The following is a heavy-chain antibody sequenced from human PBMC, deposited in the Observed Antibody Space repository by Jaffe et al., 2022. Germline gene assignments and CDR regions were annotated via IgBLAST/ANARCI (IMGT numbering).Heavy chain of an antibody. Sequence: QVQLVESGGGVVQPGGSLRLSCAASGFTFSSYGMHWVRQAPGKGLEWVAFIRYDGSNKYYADSVKGRFTISRDNSKNTLYLQMNSLRAEDTAVYYCAKDKGYCSSTSCYEAGRWYFDYWGQGTLVTVSS. CDR3: AKDKGYCSSTSCYEAGRWYFDY. V-gene: IGHV3-30*02. D-gene: IGHD2-2*01. CDR1: GFTFSSYG. J-gene: IGHJ4*02. CDR2: IRYDGSNK.